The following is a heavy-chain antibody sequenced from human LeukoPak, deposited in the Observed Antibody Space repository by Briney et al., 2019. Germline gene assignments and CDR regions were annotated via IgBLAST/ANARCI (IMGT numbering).Heavy chain of an antibody. V-gene: IGHV3-30-3*01. CDR3: ARARAISWFDP. CDR1: GFTFSSYA. Sequence: GGSLRLSCAASGFTFSSYAMHRVRQAPGKELEWVAVISYDGSNKYYADSVKGRFTISRDNSKNTLYLQMNSLRAEDTAVYYCARARAISWFDPWGQGTLVTVSS. CDR2: ISYDGSNK. D-gene: IGHD1-26*01. J-gene: IGHJ5*02.